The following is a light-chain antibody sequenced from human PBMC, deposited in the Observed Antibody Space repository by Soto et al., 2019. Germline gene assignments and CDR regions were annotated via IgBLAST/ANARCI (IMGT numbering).Light chain of an antibody. J-gene: IGKJ4*01. Sequence: DIPMTQSPSTLSASIGDRVTIACRASQSVSNWLAWYQQKPGKAPKLLIYGTSTLQSGVPSRFRGGGPGTEFTPTIMNLQPEDFAVYYCQQFYSHCLSFGGGTRVEL. CDR2: GTS. V-gene: IGKV1-5*01. CDR3: QQFYSHCLS. CDR1: QSVSNW.